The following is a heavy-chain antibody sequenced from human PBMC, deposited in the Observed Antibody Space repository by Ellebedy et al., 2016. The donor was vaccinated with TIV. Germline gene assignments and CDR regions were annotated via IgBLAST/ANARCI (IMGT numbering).Heavy chain of an antibody. CDR3: ASRQYGSGPIYYYGMDV. CDR2: IIPIFGTA. D-gene: IGHD3-10*01. CDR1: GGTFSSYA. V-gene: IGHV1-69*13. Sequence: AASVKVSCKASGGTFSSYAISWLRQAPGQGLEWMGGIIPIFGTANYAQKFQGRVTITADESTSTAYMELSSLRSEDTAVYYCASRQYGSGPIYYYGMDVWGQGTTVTVSS. J-gene: IGHJ6*02.